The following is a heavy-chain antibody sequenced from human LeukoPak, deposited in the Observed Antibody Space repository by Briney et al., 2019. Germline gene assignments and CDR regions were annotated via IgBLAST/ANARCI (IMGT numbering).Heavy chain of an antibody. Sequence: PGGSLRLSCAASGFTFSSYAMSWVRQAPGKGLEWVSAISGSGGSTYYADSVKGRFTISRDNSKNTLYLQMNSLRAEDTAVYYCAKGTGGSCYSGIDCWGQGTLVTVSS. D-gene: IGHD2-15*01. CDR2: ISGSGGST. CDR3: AKGTGGSCYSGIDC. V-gene: IGHV3-23*01. CDR1: GFTFSSYA. J-gene: IGHJ4*02.